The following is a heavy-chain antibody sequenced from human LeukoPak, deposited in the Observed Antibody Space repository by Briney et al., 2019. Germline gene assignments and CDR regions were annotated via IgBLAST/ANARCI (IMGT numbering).Heavy chain of an antibody. D-gene: IGHD6-19*01. J-gene: IGHJ2*01. CDR3: AKDVPGGWWYFDL. Sequence: PGGSLRLSCAASRFTFSSYFMSWVRQAPGKGLEWVSVISGSGGTTYYAVSVKGRFTISRDNSRNTLYLQMNNLRAEDTAVYYCAKDVPGGWWYFDLWGRGTLVTVSS. CDR2: ISGSGGTT. CDR1: RFTFSSYF. V-gene: IGHV3-23*01.